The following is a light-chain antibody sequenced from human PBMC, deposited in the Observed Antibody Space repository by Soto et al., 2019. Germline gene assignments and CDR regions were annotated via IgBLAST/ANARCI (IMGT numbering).Light chain of an antibody. V-gene: IGKV3-11*01. Sequence: EIVLTQSPATLSLSPGERATLSCRASQSVSSHLAWYQQKPGQAPRLLIYDAFNRATGIPARFSGSGSGTDFTLTISSLEPEDFAIYYCQQHRNWPFGPGTKVDIK. J-gene: IGKJ3*01. CDR1: QSVSSH. CDR3: QQHRNWP. CDR2: DAF.